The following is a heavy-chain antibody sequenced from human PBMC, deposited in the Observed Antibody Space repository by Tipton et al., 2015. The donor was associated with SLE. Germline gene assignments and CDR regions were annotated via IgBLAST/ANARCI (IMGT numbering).Heavy chain of an antibody. D-gene: IGHD6-13*01. J-gene: IGHJ6*03. CDR3: AREAGLSSRSYYHGYMDV. CDR1: GGSVSSGSQY. V-gene: IGHV4-61*02. Sequence: TLSLTCTVSGGSVSSGSQYWSWIRQSAGKGLEWLGRFYTRGSTNYNPSLMSRFAISLDTSTDQFSLKLSSVTAADTAVYYCAREAGLSSRSYYHGYMDVWGKGTTFTSSS. CDR2: FYTRGST.